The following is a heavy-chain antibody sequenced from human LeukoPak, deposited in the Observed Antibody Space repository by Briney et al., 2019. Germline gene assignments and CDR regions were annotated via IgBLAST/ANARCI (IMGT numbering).Heavy chain of an antibody. CDR3: ARGSGSYSFNLLGFDP. Sequence: GGSLRLSCAASGFTFSSYSMNWVRQAPGKGLEWFSYISSSSSTIYYADSVRGRFTISRDNAKNSPYLQMNSLRAEDTAVYYCARGSGSYSFNLLGFDPWGRGTLVSVSS. V-gene: IGHV3-48*01. CDR2: ISSSSSTI. CDR1: GFTFSSYS. D-gene: IGHD1-26*01. J-gene: IGHJ5*02.